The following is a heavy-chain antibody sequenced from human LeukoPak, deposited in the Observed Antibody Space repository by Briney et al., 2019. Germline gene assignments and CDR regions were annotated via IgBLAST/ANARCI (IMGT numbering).Heavy chain of an antibody. CDR3: ASTRWLQLWLDY. J-gene: IGHJ4*02. CDR2: ISSSGRT. CDR1: GFSITAYT. V-gene: IGHV4-59*08. Sequence: SETLSLTCTVSGFSITAYTWNWIRQSPGKGLEWIGYISSSGRTDYNPSLKSRVTISLDTSKNQFSLKLSSVTAADTAVYYCASTRWLQLWLDYWGQGTLVTVSS. D-gene: IGHD5-24*01.